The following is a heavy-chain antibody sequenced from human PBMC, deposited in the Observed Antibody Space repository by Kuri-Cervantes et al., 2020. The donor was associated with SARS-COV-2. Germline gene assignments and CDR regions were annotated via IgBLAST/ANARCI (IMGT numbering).Heavy chain of an antibody. V-gene: IGHV1-18*01. D-gene: IGHD6-6*01. CDR2: ISAYNGNT. CDR3: ARSRRIAARPVAGGFDYYYYGMDV. Sequence: ASVKVSCKASGYTFTSYGISWVRQAPGQGLEWMGWISAYNGNTNYAQKLQGRVTMTTDTSTSTAYMELRSLRSDDTAVYYRARSRRIAARPVAGGFDYYYYGMDVWGQGTTVTVSS. J-gene: IGHJ6*02. CDR1: GYTFTSYG.